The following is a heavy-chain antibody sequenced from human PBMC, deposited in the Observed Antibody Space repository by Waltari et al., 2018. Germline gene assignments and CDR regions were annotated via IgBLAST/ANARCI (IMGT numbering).Heavy chain of an antibody. V-gene: IGHV4-59*11. CDR1: GGSISSHY. J-gene: IGHJ2*01. CDR2: IYYSGST. Sequence: QVQLQESGPGLVKPSETLSLTCTVSGGSISSHYWSWIRQPPGQGLEWIGYIYYSGSTNYNPSLKSRVTISVDTSKNQFSLKLSSVTAADTAVYYCARRDCSGGSCRDGGNWYFDLWGRGTLVTVSS. CDR3: ARRDCSGGSCRDGGNWYFDL. D-gene: IGHD2-15*01.